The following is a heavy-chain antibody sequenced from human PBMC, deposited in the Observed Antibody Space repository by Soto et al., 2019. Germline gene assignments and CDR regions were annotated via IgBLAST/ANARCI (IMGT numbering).Heavy chain of an antibody. J-gene: IGHJ5*02. CDR3: CRYYYGSGSLAPNWFDP. Sequence: GGSLRLSCAASGFTFSDYYMSWIRQAPGKGLEWVSYISSSGSTIYYADSVKGRFTISRDNAKNSLYLQMNSLRAEDTAVYYCCRYYYGSGSLAPNWFDPWGQGTLFTVSS. V-gene: IGHV3-11*01. CDR2: ISSSGSTI. D-gene: IGHD3-10*01. CDR1: GFTFSDYY.